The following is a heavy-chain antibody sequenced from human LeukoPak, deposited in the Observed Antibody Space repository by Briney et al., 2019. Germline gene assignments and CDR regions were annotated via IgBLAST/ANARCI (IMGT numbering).Heavy chain of an antibody. J-gene: IGHJ5*02. D-gene: IGHD2-8*01. CDR1: GGPFSGYY. CDR2: INHSGSF. Sequence: PSETLSVTCAVYGGPFSGYYWSWIRQAPGKGLEWIGEINHSGSFNYNPSLKSRLLILVDTSKNQFSLKLSSVTAADTAVYYCARVTYCTTTSCHPLGWFDPWGQGTLVTVSS. CDR3: ARVTYCTTTSCHPLGWFDP. V-gene: IGHV4-34*01.